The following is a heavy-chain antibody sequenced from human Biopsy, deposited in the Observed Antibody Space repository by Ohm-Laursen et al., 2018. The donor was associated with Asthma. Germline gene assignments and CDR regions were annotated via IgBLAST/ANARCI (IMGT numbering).Heavy chain of an antibody. CDR3: ARVDGVVEPATRMGGMDV. Sequence: SLRLSCTASGFSFSSYGMHWVRQTPGKGLEWVAVISFDGTNKYYADSVKGRFTISRDNSKNTLDLQMNSLSAEDSVVYYCARVDGVVEPATRMGGMDVWGQGTTVTVSS. CDR1: GFSFSSYG. CDR2: ISFDGTNK. V-gene: IGHV3-30*03. D-gene: IGHD2-15*01. J-gene: IGHJ6*02.